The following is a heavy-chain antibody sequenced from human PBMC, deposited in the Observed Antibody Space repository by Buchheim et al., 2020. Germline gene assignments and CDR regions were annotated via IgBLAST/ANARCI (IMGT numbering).Heavy chain of an antibody. J-gene: IGHJ5*02. V-gene: IGHV3-21*01. CDR3: ARSPVVTAIRQSWFDP. CDR2: ISSSGTYI. D-gene: IGHD2-21*02. CDR1: GFSFSSYS. Sequence: EVQLVESGGGLVKPGGSLRLSCAVSGFSFSSYSMNWVRQSPGQGLEWVSSISSSGTYIYYADSVKGRFTISRDNAKDSLYLQMNSLRAEDTAVYYCARSPVVTAIRQSWFDPWGQGTL.